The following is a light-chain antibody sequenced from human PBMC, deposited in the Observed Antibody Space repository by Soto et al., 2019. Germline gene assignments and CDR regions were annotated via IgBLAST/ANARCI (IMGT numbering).Light chain of an antibody. Sequence: EIVMTQSPATLSVSPGERATLSCRASQSVGSNLAWYQQKPGQAPRLLIFGASTRATGFPARFSGSGSGTEFTLTISSLQSEDFAVYYWQQYHNWPPTWTFGQGTKVEIK. CDR3: QQYHNWPPTWT. V-gene: IGKV3-15*01. CDR2: GAS. CDR1: QSVGSN. J-gene: IGKJ1*01.